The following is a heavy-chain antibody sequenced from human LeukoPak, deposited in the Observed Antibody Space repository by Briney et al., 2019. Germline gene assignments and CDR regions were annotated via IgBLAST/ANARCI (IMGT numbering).Heavy chain of an antibody. CDR2: IYTGDQT. V-gene: IGHV3-53*01. Sequence: GGSLRLSCAASGFAVSSHYMSWVRQPPGKGLGWVSVIYTGDQTYYADSVKGRFTISKDNSKNTVYLQMNGLRAEDTAVYYCARGGDSSGWTIDYWGQGTLVTVSS. D-gene: IGHD6-19*01. CDR3: ARGGDSSGWTIDY. CDR1: GFAVSSHY. J-gene: IGHJ4*02.